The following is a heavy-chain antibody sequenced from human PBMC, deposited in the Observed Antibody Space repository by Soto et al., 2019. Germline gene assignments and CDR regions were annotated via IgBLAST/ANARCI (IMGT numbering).Heavy chain of an antibody. CDR2: ISHSGLR. D-gene: IGHD2-2*01. CDR3: ATSNTTCPVCYS. Sequence: SETLSLTCIVSAVSISSGYCTWLRQSPGKGLEWIGYISHSGLRHYRASLQSRFTMSVETSKNQFSLNLTSVTAADTAIYYCATSNTTCPVCYSWGQGTLVTVSS. CDR1: AVSISSGY. J-gene: IGHJ5*02. V-gene: IGHV4-59*01.